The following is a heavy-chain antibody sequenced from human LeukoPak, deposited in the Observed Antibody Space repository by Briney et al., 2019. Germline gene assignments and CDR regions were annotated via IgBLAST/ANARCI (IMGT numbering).Heavy chain of an antibody. CDR3: ARGSPWDAVAGTTFDY. J-gene: IGHJ4*02. D-gene: IGHD6-19*01. CDR2: ISSSSSYI. Sequence: GGSLRLSCAASGFTFSSYEMNWVRQAPGKGLEWVSYISSSSSYIYYADSVKGRFTISRDNAKNSLYLQMNSLRAEDTAVYYCARGSPWDAVAGTTFDYWGQGTLVTVSS. CDR1: GFTFSSYE. V-gene: IGHV3-21*05.